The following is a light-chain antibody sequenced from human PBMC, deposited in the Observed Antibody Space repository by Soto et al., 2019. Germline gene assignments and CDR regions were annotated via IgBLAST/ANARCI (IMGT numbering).Light chain of an antibody. CDR2: DAS. V-gene: IGKV3-11*01. Sequence: EIVLTQSPATLSLSPGERATHSCRASQSVSSYLAWYQQKPCQAPRLLIYDASNRATGIPARFSGSGSGTDFTLTISSLDPEDFAVYYCQRRSNWAITFGQGTRLEIK. J-gene: IGKJ5*01. CDR1: QSVSSY. CDR3: QRRSNWAIT.